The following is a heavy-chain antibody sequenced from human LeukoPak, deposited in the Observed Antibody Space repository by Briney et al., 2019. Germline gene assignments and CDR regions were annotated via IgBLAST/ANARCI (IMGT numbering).Heavy chain of an antibody. V-gene: IGHV4-39*01. Sequence: SSETLSLTCTVSGGSISSSSYYWGWIRQPPGKGLEWIGSIYYSGSTYYNPSLKSRVTISVDTSKNQFSLKLSSVTAADTAVYYCARRGLRATSTLFDYWGQGTLVTVSS. J-gene: IGHJ4*02. CDR3: ARRGLRATSTLFDY. CDR1: GGSISSSSYY. D-gene: IGHD5-12*01. CDR2: IYYSGST.